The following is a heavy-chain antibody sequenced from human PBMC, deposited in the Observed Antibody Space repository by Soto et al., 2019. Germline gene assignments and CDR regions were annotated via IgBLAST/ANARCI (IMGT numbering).Heavy chain of an antibody. D-gene: IGHD6-13*01. CDR2: IYHSGST. J-gene: IGHJ5*02. CDR3: ARHGPAAGGVEWFDP. V-gene: IGHV4-59*08. Sequence: SETLSLTCPVSGGTISTYYLSWVRQPPGKGLEWIGYIYHSGSTNYNPSLESRVTMSVDTSKNQFSLKLSSVTAADTAVYYCARHGPAAGGVEWFDPWGQGTLVTVSS. CDR1: GGTISTYY.